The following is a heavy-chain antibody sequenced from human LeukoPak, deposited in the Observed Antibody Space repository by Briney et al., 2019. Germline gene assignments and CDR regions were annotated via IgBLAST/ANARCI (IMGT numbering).Heavy chain of an antibody. CDR1: GYAFTGYY. CDR3: ARDPGSGYEEHFDY. CDR2: INPSGGST. J-gene: IGHJ4*02. Sequence: ASVKVSCKASGYAFTGYYIHWVRQAPGQGLEWMGIINPSGGSTSYAQKFQGRVTMTRDTSTSTVYMELSSLRSEDTAVYYCARDPGSGYEEHFDYWGQGTLVTVSS. V-gene: IGHV1-46*01. D-gene: IGHD5-12*01.